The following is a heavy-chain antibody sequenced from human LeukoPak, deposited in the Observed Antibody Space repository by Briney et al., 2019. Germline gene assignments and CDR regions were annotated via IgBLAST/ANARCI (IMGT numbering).Heavy chain of an antibody. Sequence: GGSLRLSCTASTFTLNNYWMSWVPQAPGKGLEWVANIKQHGSEKYYVDSVKGRFTISRDNAKNSLFLQMTNLRAEDTAVYYCASRAGYTGSWSAFDYWGQGTLVTVSS. CDR2: IKQHGSEK. CDR3: ASRAGYTGSWSAFDY. V-gene: IGHV3-7*05. D-gene: IGHD6-13*01. CDR1: TFTLNNYW. J-gene: IGHJ4*02.